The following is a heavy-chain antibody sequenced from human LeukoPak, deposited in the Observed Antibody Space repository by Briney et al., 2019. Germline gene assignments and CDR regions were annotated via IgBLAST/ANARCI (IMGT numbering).Heavy chain of an antibody. CDR1: GGSISSYY. CDR2: IYYSGST. CDR3: ARSPRGSRAFDI. V-gene: IGHV4-59*12. J-gene: IGHJ3*02. Sequence: SETLSLTCTVSGGSISSYYWSWIRQPPGKGLEWIGYIYYSGSTNYNPSLKSRVTISVDTSKNQFSLKLSSVTAADTAVYYCARSPRGSRAFDIWGQGTMVTVSS. D-gene: IGHD3-10*01.